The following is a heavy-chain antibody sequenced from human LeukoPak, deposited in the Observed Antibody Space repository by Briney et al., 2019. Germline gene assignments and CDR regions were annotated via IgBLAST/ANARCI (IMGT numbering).Heavy chain of an antibody. Sequence: GGSLTLTCAASGFTFSSYGMHWVRQAPGKGLEWVAFLRYDGSNNYYPDSVKGRITIFRDNYNNTLYLQMNSLGADDPVVYCFEIRNPVPDAFDIWGQGTMVTVSS. J-gene: IGHJ3*02. CDR3: EIRNPVPDAFDI. V-gene: IGHV3-30*02. CDR2: LRYDGSNN. CDR1: GFTFSSYG.